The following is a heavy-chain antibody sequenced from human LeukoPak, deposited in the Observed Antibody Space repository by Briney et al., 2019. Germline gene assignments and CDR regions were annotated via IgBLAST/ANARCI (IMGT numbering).Heavy chain of an antibody. Sequence: PGGSLRLSCAASGFTFNSYGMHWVRQAPGKGLERVAVICYDVSNKYYADSVKGRFTISRDNSKNTLYLQMYSLRAEDTAVYYCARPYSSSSPYYYGMDVWGQGTTVTVSS. CDR2: ICYDVSNK. V-gene: IGHV3-33*01. D-gene: IGHD6-6*01. CDR1: GFTFNSYG. CDR3: ARPYSSSSPYYYGMDV. J-gene: IGHJ6*02.